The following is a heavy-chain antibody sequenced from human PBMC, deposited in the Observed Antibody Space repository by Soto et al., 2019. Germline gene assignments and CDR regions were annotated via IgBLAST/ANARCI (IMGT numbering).Heavy chain of an antibody. CDR3: AKDTAPYYYDSSGPMDV. J-gene: IGHJ6*02. V-gene: IGHV3-9*01. CDR1: GFTFNDYA. Sequence: PGGSLRLSCAASGFTFNDYAMHWVRQAPGKGLEWVSGISWNSGSIGYADSVKGRFTISRDNAKNSLYLQMNSLRAEDTALYYCAKDTAPYYYDSSGPMDVWGQGTTVTVSS. CDR2: ISWNSGSI. D-gene: IGHD3-22*01.